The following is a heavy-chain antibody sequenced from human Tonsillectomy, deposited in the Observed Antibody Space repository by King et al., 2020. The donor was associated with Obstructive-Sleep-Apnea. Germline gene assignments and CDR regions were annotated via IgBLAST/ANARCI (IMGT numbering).Heavy chain of an antibody. CDR3: TRRSEAAASGMDV. CDR1: GFSFSGSA. D-gene: IGHD6-13*01. CDR2: MRSNPNSYAR. J-gene: IGHJ6*02. V-gene: IGHV3-73*01. Sequence: VQLVESGGGLVQPGGSLKLSCAASGFSFSGSAIHWVRQASGKGLEWVGRMRSNPNSYARVYAASVKGRCTISRDESKNTAYLQMNSLKTEDTAVYYCTRRSEAAASGMDVWGQGTTVTVSS.